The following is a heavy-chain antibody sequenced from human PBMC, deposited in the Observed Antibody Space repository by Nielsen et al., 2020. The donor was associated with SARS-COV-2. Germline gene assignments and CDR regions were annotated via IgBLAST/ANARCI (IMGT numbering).Heavy chain of an antibody. D-gene: IGHD3-10*02. CDR2: IWYDGSNK. CDR3: ARDVPDYYYYYYMDV. Sequence: GESLKISCVASGFTFSSYGMHWVRQAPGKGLEWVAVIWYDGSNKYYVDSVKGRFTISRDNSKNTLYLQMNSLRAEDTAVYYCARDVPDYYYYYYMDVWGKGTTVTVSS. J-gene: IGHJ6*03. V-gene: IGHV3-33*01. CDR1: GFTFSSYG.